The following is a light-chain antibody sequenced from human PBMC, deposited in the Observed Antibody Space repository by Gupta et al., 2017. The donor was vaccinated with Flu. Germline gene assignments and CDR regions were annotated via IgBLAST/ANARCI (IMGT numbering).Light chain of an antibody. Sequence: KTATNNGGATKIGSKSVHGYQRNPGQAPVLFLYDDSDRHSETPERFSGANCGTTATVTSIRVEAGEEADYYCQGWDRSIDNRVFGGGTKRTVL. V-gene: IGLV3-21*03. CDR3: QGWDRSIDNRV. CDR2: DDS. J-gene: IGLJ3*02. CDR1: KIGSKS.